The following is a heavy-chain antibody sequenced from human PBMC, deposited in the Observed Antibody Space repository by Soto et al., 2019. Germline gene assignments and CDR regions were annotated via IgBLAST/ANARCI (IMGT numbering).Heavy chain of an antibody. CDR1: VYTFTKYY. V-gene: IGHV1-46*01. D-gene: IGHD3-10*01. J-gene: IGHJ5*02. CDR2: ISPIGGST. CDR3: ARGSGVKGRWFGP. Sequence: SVKVPRKASVYTFTKYYMLLLRLAPGQGLEWMGRISPIGGSTSYAQKFQGRVTITRDTSTSTVYMELSSLRSEDTAVYYCARGSGVKGRWFGPWGQGTLVTVSS.